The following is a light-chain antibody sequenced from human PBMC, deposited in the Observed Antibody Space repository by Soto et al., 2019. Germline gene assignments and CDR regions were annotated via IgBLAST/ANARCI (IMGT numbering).Light chain of an antibody. CDR3: QQFDSYWT. Sequence: DIQMTQSPPTLSAFVGDRVTITCRASQSISSWLAWYQQKPGKAPKLLIYKASSLESGVPSRFSGSGSGTEFTLTISSLQPDDFATYYCQQFDSYWTFGQGPKVEIK. CDR2: KAS. V-gene: IGKV1-5*03. J-gene: IGKJ1*01. CDR1: QSISSW.